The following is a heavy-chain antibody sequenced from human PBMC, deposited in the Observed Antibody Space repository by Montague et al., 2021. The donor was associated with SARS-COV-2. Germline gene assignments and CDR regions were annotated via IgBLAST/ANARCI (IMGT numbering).Heavy chain of an antibody. CDR2: FYSVGST. CDR1: GASVSSSD. Sequence: SETRSLTCTVSGASVSSSDWGWIRQSPGKGLEWIGYFYSVGSTDYNPSLKSRVTISRDTPKNQFSLKVRSVTAADTAIYYCARETMTADAFDIRGQGTMVTVSS. V-gene: IGHV4-59*02. D-gene: IGHD1-14*01. J-gene: IGHJ3*02. CDR3: ARETMTADAFDI.